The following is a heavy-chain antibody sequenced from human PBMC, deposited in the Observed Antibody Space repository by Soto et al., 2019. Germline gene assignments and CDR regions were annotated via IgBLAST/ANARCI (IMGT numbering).Heavy chain of an antibody. D-gene: IGHD4-17*01. V-gene: IGHV1-8*01. Sequence: ASVKVSCKASGYTFTSYDINWVRQATGQGLEWMGWMNPNSGNTGYAQKFQGRVTMTRNTSISTAYMELSSLRSEDTAVYYCARGETTWGPDYYYYYMDVWGKGTTVTVSS. CDR2: MNPNSGNT. J-gene: IGHJ6*03. CDR3: ARGETTWGPDYYYYYMDV. CDR1: GYTFTSYD.